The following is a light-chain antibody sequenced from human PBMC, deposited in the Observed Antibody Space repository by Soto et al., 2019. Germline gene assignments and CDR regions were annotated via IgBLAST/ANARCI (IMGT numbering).Light chain of an antibody. V-gene: IGKV2-28*01. CDR1: QSLLHSNGYNY. J-gene: IGKJ5*01. CDR2: LGS. CDR3: MQALQTPSIT. Sequence: DIVMTQSPLSLPVTPGEPASISCRSSQSLLHSNGYNYLDLYLQKPGQSPQLLIYLGSNRASGVPDRFIGSGAATDFTMKISRVEAEDVGVYYCMQALQTPSITFGQGTRLEIK.